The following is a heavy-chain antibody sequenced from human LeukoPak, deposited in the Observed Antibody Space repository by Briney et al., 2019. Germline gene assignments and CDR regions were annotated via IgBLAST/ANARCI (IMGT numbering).Heavy chain of an antibody. CDR1: GYSFTSNY. J-gene: IGHJ4*02. D-gene: IGHD3-10*01. CDR2: IYPRDGST. Sequence: ASVKVSCKASGYSFTSNYIHWVRQAPGQGLEWMGMIYPRDGSTSYAQKFQGRVTMTRDTSTSTVYMELSSLRSEDTAVYYCARSEAGELFAPFDYWGQGTLVTVSS. V-gene: IGHV1-46*01. CDR3: ARSEAGELFAPFDY.